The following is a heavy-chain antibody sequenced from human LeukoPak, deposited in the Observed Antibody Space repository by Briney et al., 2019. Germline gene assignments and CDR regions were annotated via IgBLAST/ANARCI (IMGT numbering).Heavy chain of an antibody. V-gene: IGHV4-34*01. J-gene: IGHJ4*02. CDR3: ATSATAAAPDY. Sequence: PSETLSLTCAVYGGSFSGYYWSWIRQPPGKGLEWIVEINHSGSTNYNPSLKSRVTISVDTSKNRFFLKLGSVTAADTAVYYCATSATAAAPDYWGQGTLVTVSS. CDR2: INHSGST. CDR1: GGSFSGYY. D-gene: IGHD6-13*01.